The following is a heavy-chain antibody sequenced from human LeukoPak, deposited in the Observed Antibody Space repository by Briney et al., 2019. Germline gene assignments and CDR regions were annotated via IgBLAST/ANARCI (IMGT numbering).Heavy chain of an antibody. CDR1: GGSISSGGYY. Sequence: SETLSLTCTVSGGSISSGGYYWSWIRQPPGKGLEWIGEINHSGSTNYNPSLKSRVTISVDTSKNQFSLKLSSVTAADTAVYYCARGRGGYFDWFNWFDPWGQGTLVTVSS. D-gene: IGHD3-9*01. CDR3: ARGRGGYFDWFNWFDP. J-gene: IGHJ5*02. CDR2: INHSGST. V-gene: IGHV4-39*07.